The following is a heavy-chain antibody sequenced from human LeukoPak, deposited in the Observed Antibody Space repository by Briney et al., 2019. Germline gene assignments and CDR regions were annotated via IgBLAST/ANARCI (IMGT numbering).Heavy chain of an antibody. D-gene: IGHD3-22*01. CDR3: ARSRNFYNSSGYYYEGDAVDI. CDR2: INPSGGSI. V-gene: IGHV1-46*01. J-gene: IGHJ3*02. CDR1: GYIFSSYY. Sequence: GASVKVSCKASGYIFSSYYMYWVRQAPGQGLEWMGIINPSGGSIRYAQKFQGRVTMTRDTSTSTVYMELSSLRSEDTAVYYCARSRNFYNSSGYYYEGDAVDICGQGTMVTVSS.